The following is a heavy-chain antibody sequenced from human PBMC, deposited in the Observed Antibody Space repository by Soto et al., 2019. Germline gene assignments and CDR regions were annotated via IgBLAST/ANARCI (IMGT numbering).Heavy chain of an antibody. CDR2: VFYSGSA. V-gene: IGHV4-30-4*01. J-gene: IGHJ4*02. CDR1: GGSINSGDYY. CDR3: ARLSTVATLGFFDY. Sequence: KPSETLSLTCTVSGGSINSGDYYWSWIRQSPGKGLEWIGYVFYSGSAYYKPSLKSRVMISIDTSKNHFSLMLSFVTAADTAVYYCARLSTVATLGFFDYWGQGALVTVSS. D-gene: IGHD4-17*01.